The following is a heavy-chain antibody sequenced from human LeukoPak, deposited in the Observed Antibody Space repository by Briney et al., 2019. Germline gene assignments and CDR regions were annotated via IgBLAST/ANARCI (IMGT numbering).Heavy chain of an antibody. CDR1: GGSFSGYY. CDR2: INHSGST. Sequence: SETLSLTCAVYGGSFSGYYWSWIRQPPGKGLEWIGEINHSGSTNYNPSLKSRVTISVDTSKNQFSLKLSSVTAADTAVYYCARGPQYSGSYYKYWGQGPLVTVSS. D-gene: IGHD1-26*01. V-gene: IGHV4-34*01. CDR3: ARGPQYSGSYYKY. J-gene: IGHJ4*02.